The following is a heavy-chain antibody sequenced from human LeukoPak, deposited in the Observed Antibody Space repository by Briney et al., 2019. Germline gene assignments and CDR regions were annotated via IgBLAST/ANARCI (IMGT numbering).Heavy chain of an antibody. Sequence: KPGGSLRLSCAASGFTFSSYTMKWVRQAPGKGLEWVSSITSGSSYIYYADSVKGRFTISRDNAKNSLYLQMSSLRAEDTAVYYCAREEGKTFCGGDRSSVYWGQGTLVTVSS. V-gene: IGHV3-21*01. J-gene: IGHJ4*02. D-gene: IGHD2-21*02. CDR2: ITSGSSYI. CDR3: AREEGKTFCGGDRSSVY. CDR1: GFTFSSYT.